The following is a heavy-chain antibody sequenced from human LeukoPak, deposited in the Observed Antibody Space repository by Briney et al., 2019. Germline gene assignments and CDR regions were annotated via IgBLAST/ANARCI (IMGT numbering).Heavy chain of an antibody. J-gene: IGHJ4*02. V-gene: IGHV3-23*01. Sequence: GGSLRLSCAASGFTFSSYAMSWVRQAPGKGLEWVSAISGSGGSTYYADSVKGRFTISRDNSKNTLYLQMNSLRAEDTAVYYCAKVGVLVPAARRGRGEFDYWGQGTLVTVSS. D-gene: IGHD2-2*01. CDR2: ISGSGGST. CDR3: AKVGVLVPAARRGRGEFDY. CDR1: GFTFSSYA.